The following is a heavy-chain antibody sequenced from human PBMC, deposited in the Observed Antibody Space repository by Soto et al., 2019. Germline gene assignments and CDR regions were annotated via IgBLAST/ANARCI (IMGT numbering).Heavy chain of an antibody. D-gene: IGHD1-26*01. CDR3: ARPPYSASYYYFDQ. J-gene: IGHJ4*02. CDR1: GYSFTSYW. V-gene: IGHV5-51*01. Sequence: PGESLKISCKASGYSFTSYWIGWVRQMPGKGLEWMGIIYPGDPDTIYSPSFQGQVTISADKSISTAYLQWNSLKASDTAMYYCARPPYSASYYYFDQWGQGTPVTVS. CDR2: IYPGDPDT.